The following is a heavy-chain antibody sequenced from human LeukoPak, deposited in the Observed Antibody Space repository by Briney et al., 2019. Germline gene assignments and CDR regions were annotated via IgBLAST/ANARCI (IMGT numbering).Heavy chain of an antibody. Sequence: GGSLRLSCAVSGFSVRTNFMSWVRQAPGKGLEWVSVIYTGGGTDHADSVKGRFTISRDNSKNTLSLQMNSLRADDTAIYYCTRSGFRHPYHFESWGQGTLVIVSS. CDR3: TRSGFRHPYHFES. CDR2: IYTGGGT. V-gene: IGHV3-53*01. J-gene: IGHJ4*02. D-gene: IGHD3-22*01. CDR1: GFSVRTNF.